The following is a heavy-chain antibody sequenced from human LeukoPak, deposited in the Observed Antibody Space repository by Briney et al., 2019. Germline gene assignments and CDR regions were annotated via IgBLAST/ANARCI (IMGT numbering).Heavy chain of an antibody. CDR1: GYTFTGYY. V-gene: IGHV1-2*06. J-gene: IGHJ4*02. D-gene: IGHD2-15*01. CDR2: INPNSGGT. Sequence: ASVKVSCKASGYTFTGYYMHWVRQAPGQGLEWMGRINPNSGGTNYAQKFQGRVTMTRDTSISTAYMELSRLRSDDTAVYYCARHGGYCSGGSCHEWGMGNDYWGQGTLVTVSS. CDR3: ARHGGYCSGGSCHEWGMGNDY.